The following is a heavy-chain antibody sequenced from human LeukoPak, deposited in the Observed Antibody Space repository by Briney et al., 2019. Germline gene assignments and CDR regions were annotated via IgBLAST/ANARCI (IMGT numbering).Heavy chain of an antibody. V-gene: IGHV4-59*01. CDR1: GGSISRYY. CDR3: ARRGYSYGYNYYYMDV. D-gene: IGHD5-18*01. J-gene: IGHJ6*03. CDR2: VSDSGTT. Sequence: SETLSLTCTVSGGSISRYYWSWIRQPPGKGLEWFGYVSDSGTTNYNPSLKSRVTISVDTSKNQFSLKLSSVTAADTAVYYCARRGYSYGYNYYYMDVWGKGTTVTISS.